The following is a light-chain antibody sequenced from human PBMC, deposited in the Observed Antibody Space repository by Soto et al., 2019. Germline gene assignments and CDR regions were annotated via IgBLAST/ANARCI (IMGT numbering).Light chain of an antibody. CDR3: SSYGGNTLFV. J-gene: IGLJ1*01. CDR1: SSDVGGYNY. V-gene: IGLV2-8*01. CDR2: EVN. Sequence: QSALTQPPSASGSPGQSVTISCTGTSSDVGGYNYVSWFQHHPGKAPKLLIHEVNKRPSGVPDRFSGSKSGSTASLTVSGLQAEDEADYYCSSYGGNTLFVFGTGTKVTVL.